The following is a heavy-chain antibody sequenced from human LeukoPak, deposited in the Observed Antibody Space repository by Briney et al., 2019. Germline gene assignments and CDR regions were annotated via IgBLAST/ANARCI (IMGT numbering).Heavy chain of an antibody. V-gene: IGHV6-1*01. CDR3: ARAGRGYYDY. CDR2: TYFRSKWIY. D-gene: IGHD3-22*01. J-gene: IGHJ4*02. CDR1: GDGVSRNSAT. Sequence: SQTLSLTCAISGDGVSRNSATWHWIRQSPSRGLEWLARTYFRSKWIYDYAPSLKSRFTISPDASKNQFALQLNSVTPEDTAVYFCARAGRGYYDYWGQGTLATVSS.